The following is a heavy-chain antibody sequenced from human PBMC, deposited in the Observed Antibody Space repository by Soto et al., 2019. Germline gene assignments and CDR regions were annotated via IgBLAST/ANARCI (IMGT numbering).Heavy chain of an antibody. CDR1: GFTFSSYA. D-gene: IGHD2-15*01. CDR2: ISGSGGST. Sequence: EVQLLESGGGLVQPGGSLRLSCAASGFTFSSYAMSWVRQAPGKGLEWVSAISGSGGSTYYADSVKGRFTISRDNSKNTLYQQMNSLRAEDTAVYFCAKEGCSGGSCYSYFDYWGQGTLVTVSS. V-gene: IGHV3-23*01. CDR3: AKEGCSGGSCYSYFDY. J-gene: IGHJ4*02.